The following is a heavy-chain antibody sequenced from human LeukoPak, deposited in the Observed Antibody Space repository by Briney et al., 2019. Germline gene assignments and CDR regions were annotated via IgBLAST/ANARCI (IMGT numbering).Heavy chain of an antibody. CDR2: IYYSGST. V-gene: IGHV4-59*01. CDR1: GGSISGYY. CDR3: ARGRTFDP. Sequence: SETLSLTCTISGGSISGYYWSWIRQPPGKGQEWIGYIYYSGSTNYSPSLKSRVTMSVHTSKNQFSLNLSSVTAADTAVYYCARGRTFDPWGQGTLVTVSS. J-gene: IGHJ5*02.